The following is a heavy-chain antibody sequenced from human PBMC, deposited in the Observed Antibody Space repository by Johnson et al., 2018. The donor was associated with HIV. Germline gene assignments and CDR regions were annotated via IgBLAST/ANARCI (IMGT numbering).Heavy chain of an antibody. V-gene: IGHV3-11*04. D-gene: IGHD2-15*01. Sequence: QVQLVESGGRLVKPGGSLRLSCVASGFTFSDYYMSWIRQAPGKGLEWVSYISVSGDPIYSADSVQGRFTTSRDNAKNSLYLQMDSLRAEDTAVYYCARSKDCSVGTCPDGFDICGQGTMVIVSS. CDR2: ISVSGDPI. CDR3: ARSKDCSVGTCPDGFDI. J-gene: IGHJ3*02. CDR1: GFTFSDYY.